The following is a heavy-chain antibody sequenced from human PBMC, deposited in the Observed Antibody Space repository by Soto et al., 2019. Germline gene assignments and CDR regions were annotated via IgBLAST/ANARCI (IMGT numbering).Heavy chain of an antibody. D-gene: IGHD3-22*01. J-gene: IGHJ4*02. CDR3: ARGGVDYYDSSGYYFSPYYFDY. CDR2: IYHSGST. V-gene: IGHV4-34*01. Sequence: SETLSLTCAVYGGSFSGYYWSWIRQPPGKGLEWIGYIYHSGSTYYNPSLKSRVTISVDRSKNQFSLKLSSVTAADTAVYYCARGGVDYYDSSGYYFSPYYFDYWGQGTLVTVSS. CDR1: GGSFSGYY.